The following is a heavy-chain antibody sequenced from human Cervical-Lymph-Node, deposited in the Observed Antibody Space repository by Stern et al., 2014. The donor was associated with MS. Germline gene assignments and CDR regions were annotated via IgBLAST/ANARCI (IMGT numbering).Heavy chain of an antibody. Sequence: QLQLQESGPGLVKPSETLSLTCTVSGGSISSYYWSWIRQPPGKGLEWIGYIYYSGSTNYNPSLKSRVTISVDTSKNQFSLKLSSVTAADTAVYYCARGLGYYYGMDVWGQGTTVTVSS. CDR3: ARGLGYYYGMDV. V-gene: IGHV4-59*01. CDR2: IYYSGST. CDR1: GGSISSYY. D-gene: IGHD3-16*01. J-gene: IGHJ6*02.